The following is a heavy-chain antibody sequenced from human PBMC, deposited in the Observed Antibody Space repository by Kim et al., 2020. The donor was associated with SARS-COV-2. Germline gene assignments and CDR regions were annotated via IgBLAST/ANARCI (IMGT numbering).Heavy chain of an antibody. D-gene: IGHD1-1*01. CDR2: IYYNGST. CDR1: GGSISSYY. Sequence: SETLSLTCTVSGGSISSYYWSWIRQPPGKGLEWIGYIYYNGSTNYNPSLKSRVTISVDTSKNQFSLKLSSVTAADTAVYYCARAFRPQHYYYMDVWGKGTTVTVSS. CDR3: ARAFRPQHYYYMDV. J-gene: IGHJ6*03. V-gene: IGHV4-59*01.